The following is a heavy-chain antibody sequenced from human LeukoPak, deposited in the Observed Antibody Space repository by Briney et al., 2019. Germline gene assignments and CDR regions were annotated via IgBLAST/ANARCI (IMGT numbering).Heavy chain of an antibody. CDR1: GFTVSGNY. D-gene: IGHD1-26*01. CDR2: ISISSKYI. J-gene: IGHJ4*02. Sequence: PGGSLRLSCPASGFTVSGNYMSWAPQSQQKGREWVSSISISSKYIYYADSVKARFTISKDNAKNSLYLQMNRLRAEDTAVYYCAREEYSGSYYFDYWGQGTLVTVSS. CDR3: AREEYSGSYYFDY. V-gene: IGHV3-21*01.